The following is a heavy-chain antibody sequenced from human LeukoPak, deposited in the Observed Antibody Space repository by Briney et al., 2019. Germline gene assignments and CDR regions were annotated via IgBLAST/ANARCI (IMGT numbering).Heavy chain of an antibody. J-gene: IGHJ4*02. CDR2: ISYDGSNK. Sequence: GGSLRLSCAAFGFTFSSYAMHWVRQAPGKGLEWVAVISYDGSNKYYADSVKGRFTISRDNSKNTLYLQMNSLRAEDTAVYYCARVIGLVDYFDYWGQGTLVTVSS. D-gene: IGHD2/OR15-2a*01. CDR3: ARVIGLVDYFDY. CDR1: GFTFSSYA. V-gene: IGHV3-30-3*01.